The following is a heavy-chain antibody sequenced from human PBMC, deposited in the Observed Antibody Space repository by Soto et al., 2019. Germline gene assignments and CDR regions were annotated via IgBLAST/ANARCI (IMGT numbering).Heavy chain of an antibody. CDR3: AREGAVEQLVQDY. V-gene: IGHV1-46*03. Sequence: QVQLVQSGAEVKKPGASVKVSCKASGYTFTSYYMHWVRQAPGQGLEWMGIINPSGGSTSYAQKFQGKVTMTRDTSTSTVYMELTSLRSEDTAVYYCAREGAVEQLVQDYWGQGTLVTVSS. J-gene: IGHJ4*02. CDR1: GYTFTSYY. D-gene: IGHD6-6*01. CDR2: INPSGGST.